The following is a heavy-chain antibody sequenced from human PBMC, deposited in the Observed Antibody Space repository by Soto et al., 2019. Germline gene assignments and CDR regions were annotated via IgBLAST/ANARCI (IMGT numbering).Heavy chain of an antibody. J-gene: IGHJ5*02. D-gene: IGHD2-21*01. CDR1: GGYISGGGYS. V-gene: IGHV4-30-2*01. CDR3: ARLGAYYQSLDP. CDR2: IYHSGNT. Sequence: SETLSLTCGVVGGYISGGGYSWSWIRQPPGKGLEWIGNIYHSGNTYYNPSLKSRLTISVDRSKNQFSLKLTSVTAADTAVYYCARLGAYYQSLDPWGQGTVVTVLL.